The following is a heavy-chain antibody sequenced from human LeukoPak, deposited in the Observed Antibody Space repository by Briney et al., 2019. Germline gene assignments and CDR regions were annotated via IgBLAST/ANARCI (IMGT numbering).Heavy chain of an antibody. V-gene: IGHV3-74*01. J-gene: IGHJ4*02. CDR3: ARAQVGAPTDF. D-gene: IGHD1-26*01. CDR1: GFPFSSYA. CDR2: VHGDGYSI. Sequence: GGSLRLSCAASGFPFSSYAMYWVLQAPEKGLVWVARVHGDGYSISYADSVRGRFTISRDNAKDTLYLHMNSLRPEDTAVYYCARAQVGAPTDFWGQGTLVTVSS.